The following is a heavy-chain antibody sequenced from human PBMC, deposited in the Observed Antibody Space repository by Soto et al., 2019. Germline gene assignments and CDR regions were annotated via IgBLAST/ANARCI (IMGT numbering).Heavy chain of an antibody. CDR1: VFTFSSYE. J-gene: IGHJ6*02. CDR3: ARQYYDFWSGYSRYYYGMDV. D-gene: IGHD3-3*01. V-gene: IGHV3-48*03. CDR2: ISSSGGTI. Sequence: GGALRLSCAASVFTFSSYEMNWVRQAPGKGLEWVSYISSSGGTIYYADSVKGRFTISRDNAKNSLYLQMNSLRAEDTAVYYCARQYYDFWSGYSRYYYGMDVWGQGTTVTVSS.